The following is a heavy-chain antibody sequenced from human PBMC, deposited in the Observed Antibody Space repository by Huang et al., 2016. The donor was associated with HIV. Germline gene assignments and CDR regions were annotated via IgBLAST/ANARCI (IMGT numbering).Heavy chain of an antibody. CDR3: ARTLWLYGDYGYFDY. CDR2: INHSGTT. CDR1: GGSFSDYY. V-gene: IGHV4-34*01. J-gene: IGHJ4*02. Sequence: HVQLQQWGAGLLKPSETLSLTCAVNGGSFSDYYWTWIRQPPGKGLEWIGEINHSGTTNYNPSLKSRVTMSIDTSRRQVSLKVRSVTAADTAVYYCARTLWLYGDYGYFDYWGQGTLVTVSS. D-gene: IGHD4-17*01.